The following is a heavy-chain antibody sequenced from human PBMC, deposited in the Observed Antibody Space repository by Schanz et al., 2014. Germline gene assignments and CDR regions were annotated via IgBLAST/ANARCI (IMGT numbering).Heavy chain of an antibody. CDR2: ISYDGSNK. CDR1: GFTFSTYA. Sequence: QVQLVESGGGVVQPGRSLRLSCAASGFTFSTYAVHWVRQAPGKGLQWVAVISYDGSNKHYADSVKGRFTISRDNSKKTLYVQMNSLRAEDTAVYYCARDRPSGYALDFWGQGTLVTVSS. CDR3: ARDRPSGYALDF. D-gene: IGHD5-12*01. J-gene: IGHJ4*02. V-gene: IGHV3-30*04.